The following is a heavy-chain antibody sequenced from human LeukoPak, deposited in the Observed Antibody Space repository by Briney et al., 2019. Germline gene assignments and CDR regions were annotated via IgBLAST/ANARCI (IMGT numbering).Heavy chain of an antibody. CDR1: GFTFSSYG. Sequence: GGSLRLSCAASGFTFSSYGMHWVRQAPGKVLEWVAFIRYDGSNKYYADSVKGRFTISRDNSKNTLYLQMNSLRAEDTAVYYCAKAAVYSSSWTPFDDWGQGTLVTVSS. D-gene: IGHD6-13*01. V-gene: IGHV3-30*02. CDR2: IRYDGSNK. J-gene: IGHJ4*02. CDR3: AKAAVYSSSWTPFDD.